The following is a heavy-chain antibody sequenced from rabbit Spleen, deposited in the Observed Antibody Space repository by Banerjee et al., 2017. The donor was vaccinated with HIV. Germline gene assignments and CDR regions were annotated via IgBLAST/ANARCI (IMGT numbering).Heavy chain of an antibody. CDR1: GFSFSSNYY. CDR2: VYGGSSGST. D-gene: IGHD8-1*01. Sequence: QSLEESGGDLVQPEGSLTLTCKASGFSFSSNYYMCWVRQAPGKGLEWIACVYGGSSGSTYYASWAKGRFTISKTSSTTVTLQMTSLTAADTATYFCARDSGSSFSSYGMDLWGPGTL. CDR3: ARDSGSSFSSYGMDL. J-gene: IGHJ6*01. V-gene: IGHV1S40*01.